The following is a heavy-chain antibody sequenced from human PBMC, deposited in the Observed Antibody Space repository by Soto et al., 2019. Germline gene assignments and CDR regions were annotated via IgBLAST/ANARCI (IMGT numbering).Heavy chain of an antibody. J-gene: IGHJ4*02. CDR1: GGSINSGGYY. Sequence: QVQLQESGPGLVKPSQTLSLICTVSGGSINSGGYYWNWIRQHPGKGLEWIGYIFYSGRTYYNPFLRRRVTISADTSENQFSLNLSSVTAADTAVYFCARGYRQSGYSSSRVFDYWGQGTLVNVSS. V-gene: IGHV4-31*03. D-gene: IGHD6-13*01. CDR3: ARGYRQSGYSSSRVFDY. CDR2: IFYSGRT.